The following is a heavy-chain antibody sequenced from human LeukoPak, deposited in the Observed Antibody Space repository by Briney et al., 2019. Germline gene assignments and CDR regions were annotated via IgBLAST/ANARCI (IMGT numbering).Heavy chain of an antibody. V-gene: IGHV3-7*01. CDR1: EFTFHNYY. Sequence: PGGSLRLSCAASEFTFHNYYMTCVRQAPGKGLEWVANIRADGSAKYYVDSVRGRFTISRDNVKDSLYLQMNSLRVEDTAVYYCARWLYTSGWAIDYWGQGTLVTVSS. CDR3: ARWLYTSGWAIDY. D-gene: IGHD6-19*01. J-gene: IGHJ4*02. CDR2: IRADGSAK.